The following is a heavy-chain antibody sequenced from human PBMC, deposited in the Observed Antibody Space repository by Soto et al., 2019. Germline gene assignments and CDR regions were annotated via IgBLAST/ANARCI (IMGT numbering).Heavy chain of an antibody. CDR2: IIPIFGTA. Sequence: SVKVSCKASGGTFSSYAISWVRQAPGQGLEWMGGIIPIFGTANYAQKFQGRATMTSDTSTSTVYMELRSLISEDTAVYYCARDHIAAADTYALDIWGQGTMVTVS. V-gene: IGHV1-69*05. D-gene: IGHD6-25*01. J-gene: IGHJ3*02. CDR1: GGTFSSYA. CDR3: ARDHIAAADTYALDI.